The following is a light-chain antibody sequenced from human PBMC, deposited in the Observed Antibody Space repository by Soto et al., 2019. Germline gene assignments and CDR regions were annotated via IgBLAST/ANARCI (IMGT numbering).Light chain of an antibody. V-gene: IGLV1-44*01. J-gene: IGLJ2*01. Sequence: QSVLTQPPSASGTPGQRVTISCSGSSSNIGSNTVNWYQQLPGTAPKLLIYSNNQRPSGVPDRFSGSKSGTSASLAISRLQSEDEADYYCAAWDGSLNGPNVVFGGGTKLTVL. CDR2: SNN. CDR1: SSNIGSNT. CDR3: AAWDGSLNGPNVV.